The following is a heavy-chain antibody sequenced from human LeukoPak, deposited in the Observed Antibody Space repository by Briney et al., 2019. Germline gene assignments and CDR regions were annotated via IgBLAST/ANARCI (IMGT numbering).Heavy chain of an antibody. CDR2: ISSSSSYI. CDR1: GFTFSSYS. D-gene: IGHD5-18*01. CDR3: ARSPVDTVMVMGDY. V-gene: IGHV3-21*01. Sequence: GGSLRLFCAASGFTFSSYSMNWVRQAPGKGLEWVSSISSSSSYIYYADSVKGRFTISRDNAKNSLYLQMNSLRAEDTAVYYCARSPVDTVMVMGDYWGQGTLVTVSS. J-gene: IGHJ4*02.